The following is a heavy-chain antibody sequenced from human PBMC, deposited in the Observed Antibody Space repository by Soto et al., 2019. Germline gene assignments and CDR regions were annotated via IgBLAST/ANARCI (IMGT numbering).Heavy chain of an antibody. CDR1: GFTFRSFT. CDR2: ISSNSAHI. V-gene: IGHV3-21*01. CDR3: TRDASRDSSARGWFDP. J-gene: IGHJ5*02. Sequence: SGGSLRLSCAASGFTFRSFTMNWVRQAPGKGLEWVSTISSNSAHIYYTDALRGRFTISRDNAKNSLHLQMNSLRAEDTAVYYCTRDASRDSSARGWFDPWGPGALVTVSS. D-gene: IGHD6-13*01.